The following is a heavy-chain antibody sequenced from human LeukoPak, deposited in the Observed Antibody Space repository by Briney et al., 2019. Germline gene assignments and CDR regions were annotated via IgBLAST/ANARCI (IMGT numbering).Heavy chain of an antibody. J-gene: IGHJ4*02. CDR2: IWYDGSNK. V-gene: IGHV3-33*01. CDR3: ARDRGAYGDYLPVDY. D-gene: IGHD4-17*01. Sequence: QPGGSLRLSCVASGFTFSSYGMHWVRQAPGKGLEGVAVIWYDGSNKYYADSVKGRFTIARDDSKNTLYLQMNSLRAEDTAVYYCARDRGAYGDYLPVDYWGQGTLVTVSS. CDR1: GFTFSSYG.